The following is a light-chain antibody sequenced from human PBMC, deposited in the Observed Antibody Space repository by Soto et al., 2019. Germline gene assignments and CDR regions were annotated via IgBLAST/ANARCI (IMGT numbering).Light chain of an antibody. J-gene: IGLJ3*02. Sequence: QSALTQPRSVSGSPGQSVTIYCTGTSSDVGGYNYVSWYQQHPGKARKLMIYDVSKRPSGVPDRFSGSKSGNTASLTISGLQAEDEADYYCCSYAGIYTWVFGGGTQLTVL. CDR3: CSYAGIYTWV. V-gene: IGLV2-11*01. CDR1: SSDVGGYNY. CDR2: DVS.